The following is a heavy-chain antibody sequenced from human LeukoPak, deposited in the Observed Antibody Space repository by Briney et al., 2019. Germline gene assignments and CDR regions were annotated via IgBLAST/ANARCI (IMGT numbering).Heavy chain of an antibody. D-gene: IGHD1-26*01. CDR3: ARAYGSYSFDY. Sequence: PSETLSLTCTVSAGSLSSYYWNWIRQPPGKGLEWIGYGSYSGSTDYNPSLKSRVTISVDTPKNQFSLKLSSVTAADTAVYYCARAYGSYSFDYWGQGTLVTVSS. V-gene: IGHV4-59*01. J-gene: IGHJ4*02. CDR1: AGSLSSYY. CDR2: GSYSGST.